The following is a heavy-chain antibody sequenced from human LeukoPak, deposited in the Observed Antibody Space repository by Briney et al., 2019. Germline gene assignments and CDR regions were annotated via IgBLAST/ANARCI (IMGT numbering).Heavy chain of an antibody. Sequence: PSEPLSLTCTVSGGSISSYYWSWIRQPPGKGLEWIGYIYYSGSTNYNPSLKSRVTISVDTSKNQFSLKLSSVTAADTAVYYCARRSSWDVFDYWGQGTLVTVSS. V-gene: IGHV4-59*01. J-gene: IGHJ4*02. CDR1: GGSISSYY. CDR3: ARRSSWDVFDY. CDR2: IYYSGST. D-gene: IGHD6-13*01.